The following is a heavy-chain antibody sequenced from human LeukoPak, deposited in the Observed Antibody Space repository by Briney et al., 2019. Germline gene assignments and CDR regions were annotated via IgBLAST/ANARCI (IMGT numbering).Heavy chain of an antibody. V-gene: IGHV3-9*01. Sequence: GGSLRLSCAASGFTFDDYAMHWVRQASGKGLEWVSGISWNSGSIGYADSVKGRFTISRDNAKNSLYLQMNSLRAEDTALYYCAKETGATNAFDIWGQGTMVTVSS. J-gene: IGHJ3*02. CDR3: AKETGATNAFDI. CDR2: ISWNSGSI. D-gene: IGHD1-26*01. CDR1: GFTFDDYA.